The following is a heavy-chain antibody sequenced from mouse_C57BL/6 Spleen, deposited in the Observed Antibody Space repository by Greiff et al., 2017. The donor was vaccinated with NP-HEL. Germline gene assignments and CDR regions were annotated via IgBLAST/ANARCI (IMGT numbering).Heavy chain of an antibody. CDR2: IDPEDGDT. J-gene: IGHJ4*01. CDR3: TTSDYVDYAMDY. D-gene: IGHD2-13*01. Sequence: EVQLQQSGAELVRPGASVKLSCTASGFTINDYYMHWVKQRPEQGLEWIGRIDPEDGDTEYAPKFQGKATMTADPSSNTAYLQLSSLTSEDTAVYYCTTSDYVDYAMDYWGQGTSVTVSS. CDR1: GFTINDYY. V-gene: IGHV14-1*01.